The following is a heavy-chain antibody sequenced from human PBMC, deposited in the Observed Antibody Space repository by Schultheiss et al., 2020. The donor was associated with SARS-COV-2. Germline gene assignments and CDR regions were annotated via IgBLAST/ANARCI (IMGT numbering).Heavy chain of an antibody. D-gene: IGHD2-2*01. CDR2: ISSSSSYI. CDR1: GFTVSSNY. Sequence: GESLKISCAASGFTVSSNYMSWVRQAPGKGLEWVSSISSSSSYIYYADSVKGRFTISRDNAKNSLYLQMNSLRAEDTAVYYCATLDIVVVPAARYYYMDVWGKGTTVTVSS. CDR3: ATLDIVVVPAARYYYMDV. V-gene: IGHV3-21*01. J-gene: IGHJ6*03.